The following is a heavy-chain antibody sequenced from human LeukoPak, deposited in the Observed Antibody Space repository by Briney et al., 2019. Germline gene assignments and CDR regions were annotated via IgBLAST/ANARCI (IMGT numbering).Heavy chain of an antibody. CDR3: ARGAYSSGWYPDYFDY. CDR1: GFTFSNYW. J-gene: IGHJ4*02. Sequence: GGSLRLSCAASGFTFSNYWMSWVRQAPGKGLEWVANIKQDGSGEYYVDSVRGRLTISRDNAKSSLYLQMNSLRAEDTAVYYCARGAYSSGWYPDYFDYWGQGTLVTVSS. V-gene: IGHV3-7*01. D-gene: IGHD6-19*01. CDR2: IKQDGSGE.